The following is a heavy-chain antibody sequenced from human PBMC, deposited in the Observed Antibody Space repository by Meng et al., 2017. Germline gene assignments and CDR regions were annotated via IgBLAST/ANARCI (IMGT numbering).Heavy chain of an antibody. Sequence: GGSLRLSCAASGFTFSSYEMNWVRQAPGKGLEWVSYISSSGSTIYYADSVKGRFTISRDNSKNTLYVQMNSLRAEDTAVYYCARESGYSSGWNYFDYWGQVTLVTVSS. J-gene: IGHJ4*02. CDR3: ARESGYSSGWNYFDY. CDR2: ISSSGSTI. V-gene: IGHV3-48*03. CDR1: GFTFSSYE. D-gene: IGHD6-19*01.